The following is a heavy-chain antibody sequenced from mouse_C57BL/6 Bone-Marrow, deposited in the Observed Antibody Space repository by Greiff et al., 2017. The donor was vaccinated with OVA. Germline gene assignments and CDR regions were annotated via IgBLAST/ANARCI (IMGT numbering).Heavy chain of an antibody. V-gene: IGHV5-12*01. CDR2: ISNGGGST. Sequence: EVHLVESGGGLVQPGGSLKLSCAASGFTFSDYYMYWVRQTPEKRLEWVAYISNGGGSTYYPDTVKGRFTISRDNAKNTLYLQMSRLKSEDTAMYYCATGFAYWGQGTLVTVSA. CDR1: GFTFSDYY. CDR3: ATGFAY. J-gene: IGHJ3*01.